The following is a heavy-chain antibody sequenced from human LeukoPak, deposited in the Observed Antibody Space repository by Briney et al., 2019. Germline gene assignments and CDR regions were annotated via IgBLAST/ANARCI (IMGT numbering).Heavy chain of an antibody. CDR2: VNHSGST. D-gene: IGHD3-22*01. Sequence: SETLSLTCTVSGGSISSYYWSWIRQPPGKGLEWIGEVNHSGSTNYNPSLKSRVTISVDTSKNQFSLKLSSVTAADTAVYYCARYYYDSSGYYLDYWGQGTLVTVSS. V-gene: IGHV4-34*01. J-gene: IGHJ4*02. CDR1: GGSISSYY. CDR3: ARYYYDSSGYYLDY.